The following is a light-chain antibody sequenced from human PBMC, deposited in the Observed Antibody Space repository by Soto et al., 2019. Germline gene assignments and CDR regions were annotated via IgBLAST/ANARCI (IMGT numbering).Light chain of an antibody. CDR1: SRDIGYYNY. V-gene: IGLV2-14*01. Sequence: QSALTQPASVSGSPGQSITISCTGTSRDIGYYNYVSWYQHHPGKAPKLLIYEVSSRPSGVSDRFSGSKSGNTASLTISGLQIEDETDHYCSSYTTSNTLVFGGGTKVTVL. CDR2: EVS. J-gene: IGLJ3*02. CDR3: SSYTTSNTLV.